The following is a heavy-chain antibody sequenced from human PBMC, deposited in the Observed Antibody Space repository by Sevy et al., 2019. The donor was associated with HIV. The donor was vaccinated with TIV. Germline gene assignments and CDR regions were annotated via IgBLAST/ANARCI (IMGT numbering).Heavy chain of an antibody. CDR1: GFTFSHYA. D-gene: IGHD2-21*02. Sequence: GGYLRLSWAASGFTFSHYALHWVRQAPGKGLEWVAIMSYVGNSENYADSVKGRFTISIDNSKNALYLQMNSLRAEGTALYYCARLSSCGADCYYFDYWGQGTLVTVSS. CDR2: MSYVGNSE. J-gene: IGHJ4*02. CDR3: ARLSSCGADCYYFDY. V-gene: IGHV3-30*04.